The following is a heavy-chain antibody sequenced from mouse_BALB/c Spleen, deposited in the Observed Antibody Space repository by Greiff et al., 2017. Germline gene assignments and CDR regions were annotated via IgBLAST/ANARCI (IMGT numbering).Heavy chain of an antibody. CDR3: AREDTTIDY. J-gene: IGHJ2*01. V-gene: IGHV3-2*02. CDR1: GYSITSDYA. Sequence: VQLKESGPGLVKPSQSLSLTCTVTGYSITSDYAWNWIRQFPGNKLEWMGYISYSGSTSYNPSLKSRISITRDTSKNQFFLQLNSVTTEDTATYYCAREDTTIDYWGQGTTLTVSS. D-gene: IGHD1-1*01. CDR2: ISYSGST.